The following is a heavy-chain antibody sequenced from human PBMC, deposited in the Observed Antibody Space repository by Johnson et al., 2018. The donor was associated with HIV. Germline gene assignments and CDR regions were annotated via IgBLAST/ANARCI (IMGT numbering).Heavy chain of an antibody. D-gene: IGHD6-19*01. CDR2: IKQDGSGDNT. Sequence: VQLVESGGDLVQPGGSLRLSCVASGFTFSSYWMSWVRQAPGKGLEWVTNIKQDGSGDNTYYADSVRGRFAISRDNSKNTLYLQLNSLRAEDTAVYYCARLAIDYSSGWYGLAFDIWGQGTMVTVSS. CDR3: ARLAIDYSSGWYGLAFDI. V-gene: IGHV3-7*05. J-gene: IGHJ3*02. CDR1: GFTFSSYW.